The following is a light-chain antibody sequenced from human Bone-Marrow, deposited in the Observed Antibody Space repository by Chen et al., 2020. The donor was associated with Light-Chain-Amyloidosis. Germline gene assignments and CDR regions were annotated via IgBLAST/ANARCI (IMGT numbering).Light chain of an antibody. CDR2: WAS. V-gene: IGKV4-1*01. Sequence: IVMTQSPDYLAVSLGERAAINCKSSQSVLDSSNNKNYLAWYQQKPGQPPKLLIYWASTRESGVPDRFSGSGSGTDFTLTISSLQAEDVAVYYCQQYYSAPFTFGPGTKVNIK. J-gene: IGKJ3*01. CDR3: QQYYSAPFT. CDR1: QSVLDSSNNKNY.